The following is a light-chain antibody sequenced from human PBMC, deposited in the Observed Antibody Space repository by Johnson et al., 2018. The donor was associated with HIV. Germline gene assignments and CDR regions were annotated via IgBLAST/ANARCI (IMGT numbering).Light chain of an antibody. CDR1: SSNIGNNY. CDR3: GTWDSRLSAPYV. CDR2: DNN. Sequence: QAVLTQPPSVSAAPGQTVTISCSGSSSNIGNNYVSWYQQLPGTAPKLLIYDNNKRPSGIPDRFSGSKSGTSATLGITGLKTGDEADYYCGTWDSRLSAPYVFGTGTKVTVL. J-gene: IGLJ1*01. V-gene: IGLV1-51*01.